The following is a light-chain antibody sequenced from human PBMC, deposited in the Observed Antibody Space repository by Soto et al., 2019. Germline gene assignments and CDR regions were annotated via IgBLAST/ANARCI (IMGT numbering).Light chain of an antibody. J-gene: IGKJ5*01. CDR3: QQRSSWPIT. Sequence: EIVLTHSPDTLSVSPLERATLSFRASQTVGSNLAWYQQKPGQAPRLLIYGASTRASDTPARFSGSGSVTEFALTISSLEPEDFAVYYCQQRSSWPITFGQGTRLEI. CDR2: GAS. CDR1: QTVGSN. V-gene: IGKV3D-15*01.